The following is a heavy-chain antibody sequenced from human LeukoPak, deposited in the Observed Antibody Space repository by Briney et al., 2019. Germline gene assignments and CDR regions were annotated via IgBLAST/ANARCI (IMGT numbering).Heavy chain of an antibody. CDR2: FYYSGST. Sequence: PSETLSLTCTVSGGSISSSSYYWGWIRQPPGKGLEWIGSFYYSGSTYFNPALKSRVTISVDTSKNQFSLKLRSVTAADTAVYYCARHVGTMVRGVLAEIDYWGQGTLVTVSS. CDR3: ARHVGTMVRGVLAEIDY. J-gene: IGHJ4*02. CDR1: GGSISSSSYY. D-gene: IGHD3-10*01. V-gene: IGHV4-39*01.